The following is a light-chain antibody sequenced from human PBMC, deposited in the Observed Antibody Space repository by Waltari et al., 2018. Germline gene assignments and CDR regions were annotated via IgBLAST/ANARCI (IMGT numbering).Light chain of an antibody. CDR2: GSS. V-gene: IGKV3-20*01. Sequence: EIVLTQSPGTLSLSPGDRATLSCRASQSISSSYLAWYQQKPGQAPRLLIYGSSSRATGSPDRFSGSGSGTDFTLTINRLEPEDFAVYYCQQYGHSPFTFGPGTKVDFK. CDR1: QSISSSY. J-gene: IGKJ3*01. CDR3: QQYGHSPFT.